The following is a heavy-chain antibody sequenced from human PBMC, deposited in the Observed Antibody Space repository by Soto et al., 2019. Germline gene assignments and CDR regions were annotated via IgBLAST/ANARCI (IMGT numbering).Heavy chain of an antibody. V-gene: IGHV4-4*03. D-gene: IGHD6-6*01. CDR2: IYHSGST. CDR3: ASEGSSSSRWGSLDY. J-gene: IGHJ4*02. Sequence: KPPETLSLTCAVSGGSISSSNWCSWVRQPPGKGLEWVGEIYHSGSTNYNPSLKSRVTISVDKSKNQFSLKLSSVTAADTAVYYCASEGSSSSRWGSLDYWGQGTLVTVSS. CDR1: GGSISSSNW.